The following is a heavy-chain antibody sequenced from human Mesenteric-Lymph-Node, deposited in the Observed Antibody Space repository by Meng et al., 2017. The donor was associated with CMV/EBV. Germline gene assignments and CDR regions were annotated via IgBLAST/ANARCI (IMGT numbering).Heavy chain of an antibody. CDR1: GFTFSNHY. CDR2: ISSSSSTI. Sequence: GESLKISCAASGFTFSNHYMSWVRQTPGKGLEWVSYISSSSSTISYADSVKGRFTVSRDNAKNSLYLQVNSLRAEDTAVYYCARLRYYGMDVWGQGTTVTVSS. V-gene: IGHV3-48*04. D-gene: IGHD3-16*01. CDR3: ARLRYYGMDV. J-gene: IGHJ6*02.